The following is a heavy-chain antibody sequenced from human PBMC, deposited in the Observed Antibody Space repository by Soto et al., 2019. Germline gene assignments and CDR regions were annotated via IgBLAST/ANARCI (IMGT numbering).Heavy chain of an antibody. CDR3: ARHIPFYYGSGSAVGYFDY. CDR2: IYYSGST. D-gene: IGHD3-10*01. J-gene: IGHJ4*02. V-gene: IGHV4-39*01. Sequence: PSETLSLTCTVSGGSISSSSYYWGWIRQPPGKGLEWIGSIYYSGSTYYNPSLKSRVTISVDTSKNQFSLKLSSVTAADTAVYYCARHIPFYYGSGSAVGYFDYWGQGTLVTVPQ. CDR1: GGSISSSSYY.